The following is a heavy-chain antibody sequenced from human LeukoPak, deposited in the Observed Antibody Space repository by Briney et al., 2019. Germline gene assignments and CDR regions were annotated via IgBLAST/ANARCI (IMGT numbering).Heavy chain of an antibody. CDR3: ARDYSSGWYYWYFDL. D-gene: IGHD6-19*01. Sequence: PSETLSLTCTVSGGSISSYYWSWIRQPAGKGLEWIGRIYTSGSTNYNPSLKSRVTMSVDTSKNQFSLKLSSVTAADTAVYYCARDYSSGWYYWYFDLWGRGTLVTASS. V-gene: IGHV4-4*07. CDR1: GGSISSYY. J-gene: IGHJ2*01. CDR2: IYTSGST.